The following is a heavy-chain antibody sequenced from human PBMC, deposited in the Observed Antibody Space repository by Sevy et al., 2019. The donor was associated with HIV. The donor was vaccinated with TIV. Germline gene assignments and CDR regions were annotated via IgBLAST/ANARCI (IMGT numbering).Heavy chain of an antibody. Sequence: GGSLRLSCAASGLTFSSHAMYWVRQAPGKGLEWVAVISSAGSNKYYADSVKGRFTISRDNPKNTLYLQMNSLRPEDTAVYYCTRDAGYSIAWSPSDYWGQGTLVTVSS. V-gene: IGHV3-30-3*01. CDR2: ISSAGSNK. D-gene: IGHD6-19*01. J-gene: IGHJ4*02. CDR3: TRDAGYSIAWSPSDY. CDR1: GLTFSSHA.